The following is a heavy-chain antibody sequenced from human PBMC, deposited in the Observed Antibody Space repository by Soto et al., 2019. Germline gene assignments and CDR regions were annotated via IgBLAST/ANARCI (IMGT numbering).Heavy chain of an antibody. J-gene: IGHJ4*02. CDR1: GGSISSTTYY. CDR3: ARDKITGLFDY. CDR2: FFIGGNT. V-gene: IGHV4-39*02. D-gene: IGHD2-8*02. Sequence: SETLSLTCTVSGGSISSTTYYWGWMRQPPGKGLEWIASFFIGGNTYYNPSLKSRVTISVDTSKNQFSLKLSSVTAADTAVYFCARDKITGLFDYWGQGTLVTVSS.